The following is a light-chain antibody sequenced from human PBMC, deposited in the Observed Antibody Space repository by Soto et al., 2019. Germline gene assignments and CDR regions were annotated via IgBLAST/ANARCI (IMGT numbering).Light chain of an antibody. CDR1: QSVLHSSNNKNY. J-gene: IGKJ4*01. Sequence: DIVMTQSPDSLAVSLGERATINCKSSQSVLHSSNNKNYLAWFQQTPGQPPKLLIYWASTRESGVPDRFSGSGSGTDFTLTISSLQAEDVAVYYCQQYYSPPVTFGGGTKVEIK. CDR2: WAS. CDR3: QQYYSPPVT. V-gene: IGKV4-1*01.